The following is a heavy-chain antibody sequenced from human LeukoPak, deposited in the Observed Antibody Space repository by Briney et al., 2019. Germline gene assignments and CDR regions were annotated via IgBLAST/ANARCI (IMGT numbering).Heavy chain of an antibody. CDR3: AREVGTPQAFDI. J-gene: IGHJ3*02. V-gene: IGHV3-48*01. D-gene: IGHD1-26*01. Sequence: GGSLRLSCAASRFTFSNYGVNWIRQAPGKGLEWVSYINSRSSTIYYADSVRGRFTISRDNAKNSLYLQMNSLKAEDTAIYYCAREVGTPQAFDIWGQGTMVTVSS. CDR1: RFTFSNYG. CDR2: INSRSSTI.